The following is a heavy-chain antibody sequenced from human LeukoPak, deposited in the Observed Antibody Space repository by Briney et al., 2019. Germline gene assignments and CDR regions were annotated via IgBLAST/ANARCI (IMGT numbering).Heavy chain of an antibody. CDR1: GYTLTELS. Sequence: ASVKVSCKVSGYTLTELSMHWVRQAPGKGLEWMGGFDPEDGETIYAQKFQGRVTMTEDTSTDTAYMELSSLRSEDTAVYYCATDSPSVVPAAMFDYYYGMDVWGQGTTVTVSS. J-gene: IGHJ6*02. V-gene: IGHV1-24*01. CDR2: FDPEDGET. D-gene: IGHD2-2*01. CDR3: ATDSPSVVPAAMFDYYYGMDV.